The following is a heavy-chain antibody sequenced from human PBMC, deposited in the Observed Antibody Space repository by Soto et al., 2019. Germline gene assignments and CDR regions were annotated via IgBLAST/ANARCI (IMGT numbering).Heavy chain of an antibody. CDR2: SYCSGGT. D-gene: IGHD5-12*01. CDR1: VSSINSSY. Sequence: SETLSPTCAVSVSSINSSYLSWIRHPTGKGLEWIGRSYCSGGTNYNPSLKSRLTLSVNTSKTQFSLKSCSLTAADTAFSYCVRAPRYSGYNYSGMAVWGQGTTVTVSS. V-gene: IGHV4-4*07. J-gene: IGHJ6*02. CDR3: VRAPRYSGYNYSGMAV.